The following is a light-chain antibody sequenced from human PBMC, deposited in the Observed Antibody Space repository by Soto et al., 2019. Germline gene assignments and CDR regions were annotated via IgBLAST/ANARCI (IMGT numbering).Light chain of an antibody. CDR3: SSYTSSSTPLV. Sequence: QSALTQPASVSGSPGQSITISCTGTSSDVGSYNLVSWYQHHPGKAPKFMIYEGTKRPSGVSSRFSGSKSGNTASLTISGLQAEDEADYYCSSYTSSSTPLVFGTGTKLTVL. J-gene: IGLJ1*01. CDR2: EGT. CDR1: SSDVGSYNL. V-gene: IGLV2-14*02.